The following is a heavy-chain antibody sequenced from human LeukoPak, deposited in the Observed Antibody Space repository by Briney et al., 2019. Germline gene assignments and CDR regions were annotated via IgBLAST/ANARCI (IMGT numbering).Heavy chain of an antibody. Sequence: SETLSLTCAVYGGSFSGYYWSWIRQPPGKGLEWIGEINHRGNTNYNPSLKSRVTISVDTSKNHFSPKLTSVTAADTAVYYCARGRPYDSSGPLAYWGQGTLVTVSS. V-gene: IGHV4-34*01. D-gene: IGHD3-22*01. CDR3: ARGRPYDSSGPLAY. CDR2: INHRGNT. CDR1: GGSFSGYY. J-gene: IGHJ4*02.